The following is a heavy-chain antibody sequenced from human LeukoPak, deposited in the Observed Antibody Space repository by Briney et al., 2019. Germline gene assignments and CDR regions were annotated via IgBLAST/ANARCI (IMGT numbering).Heavy chain of an antibody. CDR1: GFTFSDYY. Sequence: GGSLRLSCAASGFTFSDYYMNWIRQAPGKGLEWLSYISSSGXXTYYADSVKGRFIISRDNAKNSLYLQMNSLRAEDTAVYYCTRXXXXXXVXDYWGQGTLVTVSS. V-gene: IGHV3-11*01. CDR3: TRXXXXXXVXDY. CDR2: ISSSGXXT. J-gene: IGHJ4*02.